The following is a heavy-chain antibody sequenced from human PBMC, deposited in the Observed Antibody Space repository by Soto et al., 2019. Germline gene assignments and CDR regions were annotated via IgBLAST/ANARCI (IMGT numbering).Heavy chain of an antibody. J-gene: IGHJ4*02. CDR2: IYWDDDK. D-gene: IGHD3-9*01. V-gene: IGHV2-5*02. Sequence: QITLKESGPTLVKATQTLTLTCTFSGFSLSTSGVGVGWIRQPPGKALEWLALIYWDDDKRYSPSLKSRLTITRDTSKTQVVLTMTNMDPVDTATYYCAHSYDILTAYSGLFDYWGQGTLVTVSS. CDR1: GFSLSTSGVG. CDR3: AHSYDILTAYSGLFDY.